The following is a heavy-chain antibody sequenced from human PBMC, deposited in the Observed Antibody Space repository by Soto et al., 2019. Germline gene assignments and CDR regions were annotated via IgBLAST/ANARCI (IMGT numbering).Heavy chain of an antibody. CDR1: GYTFTSYG. Sequence: ASVKVSCKASGYTFTSYGISWVRQAPGQGLEWMGWISAYNGNTNYAQKLRGRVTMTTDTSTSTAYMELRSLRSDDTAVYYCARAKVPAAIKEFYYYGMDVWGQGTTVTVSS. J-gene: IGHJ6*02. V-gene: IGHV1-18*04. D-gene: IGHD2-2*02. CDR3: ARAKVPAAIKEFYYYGMDV. CDR2: ISAYNGNT.